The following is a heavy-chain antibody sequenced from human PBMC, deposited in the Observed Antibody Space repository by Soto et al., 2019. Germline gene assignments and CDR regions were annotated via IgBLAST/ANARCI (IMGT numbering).Heavy chain of an antibody. Sequence: SETLSLTCTVSGGSISSYYWSWIRQPPGKGLEWIGYIYYSGSTNYNPSLKSRVTISVDTSQNQFSLKLSSVTAADTAVYYCAREGHSGYDFDYWGQGTLVTVSS. V-gene: IGHV4-59*01. J-gene: IGHJ4*02. CDR1: GGSISSYY. CDR2: IYYSGST. CDR3: AREGHSGYDFDY. D-gene: IGHD5-12*01.